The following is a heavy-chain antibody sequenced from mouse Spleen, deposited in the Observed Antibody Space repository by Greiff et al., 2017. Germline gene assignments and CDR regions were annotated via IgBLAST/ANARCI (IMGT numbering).Heavy chain of an antibody. CDR2: ISGGGGNT. CDR3: ARLTNFYFDY. V-gene: IGHV5-9*01. J-gene: IGHJ2*01. Sequence: EVKLMESGGGLVKPGGSLKLSCAASGFTFSSYTMSWVRQTPEKRLEWVATISGGGGNTYYPDSVKGRFTISRDNAKNTLYLQMSSLRSEDTALYYCARLTNFYFDYWGQGTTLTVSS. D-gene: IGHD1-1*01. CDR1: GFTFSSYT.